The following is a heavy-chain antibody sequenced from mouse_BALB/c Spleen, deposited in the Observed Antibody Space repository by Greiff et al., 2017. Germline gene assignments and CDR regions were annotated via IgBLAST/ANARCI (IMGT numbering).Heavy chain of an antibody. CDR2: IYPSSGYT. D-gene: IGHD1-1*01. J-gene: IGHJ4*01. V-gene: IGHV1-4*01. CDR3: ARGLLRPLGAMDY. CDR1: GYTFTSYT. Sequence: VQLQQSGAELARPGASVKMSCKASGYTFTSYTMHWVKQRPGHGLEWIGYIYPSSGYTNYNQKFKDKATLTADKSSSTAYMQLSSLTSEDSAVYYCARGLLRPLGAMDYWGQGTSVTVSS.